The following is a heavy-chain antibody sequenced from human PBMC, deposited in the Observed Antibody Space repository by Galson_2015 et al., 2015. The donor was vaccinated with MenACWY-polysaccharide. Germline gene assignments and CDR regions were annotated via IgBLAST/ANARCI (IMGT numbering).Heavy chain of an antibody. CDR3: ARLTTVTPVDY. V-gene: IGHV3-48*03. CDR1: GFPFSTYE. J-gene: IGHJ4*02. D-gene: IGHD4-17*01. CDR2: ISGAGHTI. Sequence: SLRLSCAASGFPFSTYEMNWVRQAPGKGLEWISYISGAGHTIYYADSVKGRFTVSSDNAKNLLYLQMNSLRAEDTAVYYCARLTTVTPVDYWGQGTLVTVSS.